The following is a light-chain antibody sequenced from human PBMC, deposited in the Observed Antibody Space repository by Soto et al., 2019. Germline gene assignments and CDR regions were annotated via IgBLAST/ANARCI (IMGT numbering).Light chain of an antibody. CDR1: QIISNS. V-gene: IGKV1-39*01. CDR3: QQTHSTPLT. Sequence: DIQMTQSPSSLSAFVGDRVTITCRERQIISNSLNWYQQKPGKAPRLLISTISSLQSGVPSRFTGSGSGTDFTLTISSLQPEAFATYYCQQTHSTPLTFGGGTKVEV. J-gene: IGKJ4*01. CDR2: TIS.